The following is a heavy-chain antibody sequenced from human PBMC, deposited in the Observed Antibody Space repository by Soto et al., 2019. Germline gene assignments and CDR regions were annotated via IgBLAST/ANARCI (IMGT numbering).Heavy chain of an antibody. V-gene: IGHV4-30-2*01. D-gene: IGHD6-6*01. CDR3: AREITIAARIPYYFDY. J-gene: IGHJ4*02. CDR1: GGSISSGGYS. Sequence: SETLSLTCAVSGGSISSGGYSWSWIRQPPGKGLEWIGYIYHSGSTYYNPSLKSRVTISVDKSKNQFSLKLSSVTAADTAVYYCAREITIAARIPYYFDYWGQGTLVTVSS. CDR2: IYHSGST.